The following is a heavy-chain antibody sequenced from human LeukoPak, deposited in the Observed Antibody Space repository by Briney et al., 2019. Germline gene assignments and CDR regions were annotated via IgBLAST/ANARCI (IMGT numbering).Heavy chain of an antibody. Sequence: GSLRLSCAASGFTFSSYGMHWVRPAPGKGLEWVAVISYDGSNKYYADSVKGRFTISRDNSKNTLYPQMNSLRAEDTAVYYCAKDLTYGEYAGGDAFDIWGQGTMVTVSS. V-gene: IGHV3-30*18. D-gene: IGHD4-17*01. CDR3: AKDLTYGEYAGGDAFDI. CDR2: ISYDGSNK. CDR1: GFTFSSYG. J-gene: IGHJ3*02.